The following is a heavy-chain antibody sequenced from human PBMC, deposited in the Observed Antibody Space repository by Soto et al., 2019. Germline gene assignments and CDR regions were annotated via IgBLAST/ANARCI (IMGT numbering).Heavy chain of an antibody. J-gene: IGHJ4*02. V-gene: IGHV1-69*02. CDR2: IMPILGIA. CDR3: ARGERAVAGNSDFGY. Sequence: QVQLVQSGAEVKKPGSSVKVSCKASGGTFSSYTISWVRQAPGQGLEWMGRIMPILGIANYAQKFQGRVTSTADKSTSTAYMELSSLRSEDTAVYYCARGERAVAGNSDFGYWGQGTLVTVSS. CDR1: GGTFSSYT. D-gene: IGHD6-19*01.